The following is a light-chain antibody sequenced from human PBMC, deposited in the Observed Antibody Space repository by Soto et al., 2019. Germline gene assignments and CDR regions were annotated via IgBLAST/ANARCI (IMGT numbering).Light chain of an antibody. CDR2: ENY. CDR1: RSNIGNHP. J-gene: IGLJ2*01. CDR3: ASWDDSLSAF. V-gene: IGLV1-51*02. Sequence: QSVLTQPPSVSAAPGQRVIISCSGRRSNIGNHPVSWYQQSPGTAPKLLIYENYKRPSGIPDRFSGSKSGTSATLDITGLQAGDEAVYYCASWDDSLSAFFGGGTKVTVL.